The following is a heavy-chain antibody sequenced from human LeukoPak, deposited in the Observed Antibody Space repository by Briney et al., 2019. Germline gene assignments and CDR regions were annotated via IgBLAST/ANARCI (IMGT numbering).Heavy chain of an antibody. Sequence: GGSLRLSCAASGFSFSDYYMSWIRQAPGKGLEWVSYISSSGSTINYADSVKGRFTISRNNAKNSLYLQMSSLRAEDTAVYYCATKSGSYEEWGQGTLVTVSS. J-gene: IGHJ1*01. CDR1: GFSFSDYY. D-gene: IGHD1-26*01. CDR3: ATKSGSYEE. CDR2: ISSSGSTI. V-gene: IGHV3-11*01.